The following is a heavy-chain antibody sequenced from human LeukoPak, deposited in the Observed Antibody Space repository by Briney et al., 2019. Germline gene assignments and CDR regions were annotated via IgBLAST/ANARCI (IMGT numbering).Heavy chain of an antibody. CDR2: IYPGDSDT. D-gene: IGHD2-2*01. CDR3: ARRQGCSSTSCPPDS. J-gene: IGHJ4*02. V-gene: IGHV5-51*01. CDR1: GYSFTSYW. Sequence: GGSLRLSCKGSGYSFTSYWISWVRQMPGKGLEWMGIIYPGDSDTRYSPSFQGQVTMSADKSINTAYLQWSSLKASDTAMYYCARRQGCSSTSCPPDSWGQGTLVTVSS.